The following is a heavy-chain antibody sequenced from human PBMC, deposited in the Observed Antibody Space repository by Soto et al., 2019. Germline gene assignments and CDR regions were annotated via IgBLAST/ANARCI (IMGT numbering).Heavy chain of an antibody. CDR3: ARDLSACSGGSCYYFP. V-gene: IGHV3-23*01. CDR2: ISGSGGST. CDR1: GFTFSSYA. D-gene: IGHD2-15*01. Sequence: GGSLRLSCAASGFTFSSYAMSWVRQAPGKGLEWVSAISGSGGSTYYADSVKGRFTISRDNAKNSLYLQMNSLRAEDTAVYYCARDLSACSGGSCYYFPWGQGTLVTVSS. J-gene: IGHJ5*02.